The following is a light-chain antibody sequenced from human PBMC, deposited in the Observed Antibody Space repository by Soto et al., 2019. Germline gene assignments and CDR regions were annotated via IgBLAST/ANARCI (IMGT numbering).Light chain of an antibody. J-gene: IGKJ1*01. CDR2: AIS. CDR3: QQSYSMPPWT. CDR1: QTINTY. Sequence: DIQMTQSPSSLSASVGDSVTISCPAGQTINTYLNWYQQKPGQAPKVLIFAISTLQPGVPSRFRGSGSGTEFSLTNISLQPEDAANYYCQQSYSMPPWTFGQGTKVQIK. V-gene: IGKV1-39*01.